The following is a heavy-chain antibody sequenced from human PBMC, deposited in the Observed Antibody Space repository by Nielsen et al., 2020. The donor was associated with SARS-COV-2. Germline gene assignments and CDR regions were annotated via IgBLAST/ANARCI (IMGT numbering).Heavy chain of an antibody. D-gene: IGHD3-22*01. J-gene: IGHJ4*02. CDR3: ARAQTMIVVVTHFDY. CDR2: ISSSSYI. Sequence: GESLKISCAASGFTFSSYSMNWVRQAPGKGLEWVSSISSSSYIYYADSVKGRFTISRDNAKNSLYLQMNSLRAEDTAVYYCARAQTMIVVVTHFDYWGQGTLVTVSS. CDR1: GFTFSSYS. V-gene: IGHV3-21*04.